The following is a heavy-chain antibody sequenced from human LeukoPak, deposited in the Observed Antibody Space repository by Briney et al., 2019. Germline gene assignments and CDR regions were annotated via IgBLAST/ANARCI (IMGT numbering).Heavy chain of an antibody. CDR3: ARDTLSVTTLITDWFDP. CDR1: GGSISSYY. Sequence: SETLSLTCTVSGGSISSYYWSWIRQPPGKGLEWIGYVYYSGSTNYNPSLKSRVTISVDKSKNQFSLKLSSVTAADTAVYYCARDTLSVTTLITDWFDPWGQGTLVTVSS. CDR2: VYYSGST. V-gene: IGHV4-59*12. J-gene: IGHJ5*02. D-gene: IGHD4-23*01.